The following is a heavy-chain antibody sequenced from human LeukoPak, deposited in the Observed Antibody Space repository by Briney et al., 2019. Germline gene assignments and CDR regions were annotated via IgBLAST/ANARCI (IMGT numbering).Heavy chain of an antibody. V-gene: IGHV4-34*01. J-gene: IGHJ5*02. D-gene: IGHD3-9*01. CDR2: INHSGST. CDR3: ARGRGYFDSFDP. Sequence: SETLSLTCAVYGWSFSGYYWSWIRQPPGKGLEWIGEINHSGSTNYNPSLKSRVTISVDTSKNQFSLKLSSVTAANTAVYYCARGRGYFDSFDPWGQGTLVTVSS. CDR1: GWSFSGYY.